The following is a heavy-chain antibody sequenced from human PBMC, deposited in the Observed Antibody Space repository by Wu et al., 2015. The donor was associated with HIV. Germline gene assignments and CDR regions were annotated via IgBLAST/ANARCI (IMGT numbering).Heavy chain of an antibody. CDR3: ARDFTSGWYPDY. D-gene: IGHD6-19*01. CDR1: GYSFTSYY. V-gene: IGHV1-46*03. CDR2: VNPSGGGT. J-gene: IGHJ4*02. Sequence: QVQLVQSGAEVKKPGASVKVSCKASGYSFTSYYIHWVRQAPGQGLEWMGIVNPSGGGTSYAQKFQGRVTMTRDTSTSTVYMELSSLRSEDTAVYYCARDFTSGWYPDYWGQGTSSTVSS.